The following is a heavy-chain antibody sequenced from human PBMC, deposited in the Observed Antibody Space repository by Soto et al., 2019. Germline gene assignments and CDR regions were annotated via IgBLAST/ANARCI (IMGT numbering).Heavy chain of an antibody. D-gene: IGHD1-1*01. Sequence: SVKVSCKASGGTFSSYAISWVRQAPGQGLEWMGGIIPIFGTANYAQKFQGRVTITADKSKNQFSLKLSSVTAADTAVYYCARGSGIRDMDVWGKGTTVTVSS. CDR3: ARGSGIRDMDV. CDR2: IIPIFGTA. CDR1: GGTFSSYA. J-gene: IGHJ6*03. V-gene: IGHV1-69*06.